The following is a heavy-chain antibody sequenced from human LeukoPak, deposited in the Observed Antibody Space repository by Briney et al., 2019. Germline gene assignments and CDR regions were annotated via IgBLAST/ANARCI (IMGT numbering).Heavy chain of an antibody. CDR2: ISGDGGST. J-gene: IGHJ4*02. V-gene: IGHV3-23*01. D-gene: IGHD2-15*01. CDR1: GFTFSIYT. CDR3: AKRYCSGGNCCPDY. Sequence: GGSLRLSCAASGFTFSIYTMAWVRQAPGGGLEWVSGISGDGGSTYYADSVKGRFVISRDNSKSTLYLQMNSLRAEDRAVYYCAKRYCSGGNCCPDYWGQGTLVTVSS.